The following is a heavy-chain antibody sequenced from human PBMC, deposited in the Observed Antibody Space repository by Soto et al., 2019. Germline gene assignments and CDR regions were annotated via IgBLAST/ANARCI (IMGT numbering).Heavy chain of an antibody. V-gene: IGHV3-23*01. CDR2: IFGSGRTT. D-gene: IGHD1-26*01. CDR1: GFNFSSDV. Sequence: EVQLLESGGGLEQPGGSLRLSCAASGFNFSSDVMNWVRQAPGKGLEWVASIFGSGRTTYYADSVKDRFTISRDNSKNTLYLHLNSLRVEDTALYYCAKSQSGSFFAAFDLWGQGTMVTVSS. CDR3: AKSQSGSFFAAFDL. J-gene: IGHJ3*01.